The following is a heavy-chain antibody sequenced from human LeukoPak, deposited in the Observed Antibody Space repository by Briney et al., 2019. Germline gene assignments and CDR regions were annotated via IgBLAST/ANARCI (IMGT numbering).Heavy chain of an antibody. Sequence: GGSLRLSCAASGFTFSSYEMNWVRQAPGKGLGWVSYISISDSTIYYADSVKGRFTVSRDNAKNSLYLQMSSLRAEDTAVYYCAREDSYGSEGFDFWGQGTLVTVSS. CDR3: AREDSYGSEGFDF. CDR2: ISISDSTI. V-gene: IGHV3-48*03. CDR1: GFTFSSYE. J-gene: IGHJ4*02. D-gene: IGHD5-18*01.